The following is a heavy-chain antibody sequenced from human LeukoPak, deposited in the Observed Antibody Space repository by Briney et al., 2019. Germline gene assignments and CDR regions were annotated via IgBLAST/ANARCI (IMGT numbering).Heavy chain of an antibody. CDR2: ISSSGSHI. V-gene: IGHV3-48*03. CDR3: VLRGAVAAADF. CDR1: GFTFSSYE. J-gene: IGHJ4*02. D-gene: IGHD6-19*01. Sequence: GGSLRLSCGASGFTFSSYEMNWVRQAPGKGLEWVSYISSSGSHIYYADSVKGRFTISRDNAKNSLYLQMNSLRAEDTAIYYCVLRGAVAAADFWGQGTLVTVSS.